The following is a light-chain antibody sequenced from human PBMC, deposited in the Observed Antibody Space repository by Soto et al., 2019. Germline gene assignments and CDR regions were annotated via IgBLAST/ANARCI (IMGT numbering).Light chain of an antibody. CDR3: QQSYSSPPT. CDR2: DAS. V-gene: IGKV1-39*01. CDR1: LTISSW. Sequence: DVQISMPPSTLCATEGDRDTITCRASLTISSWLAWYQQKPGKIPKVLIYDASSLQGGVPSRFSGSRSGPDFTLTISSLQPEDFAAYYCQQSYSSPPTFGRGTKVDI. J-gene: IGKJ1*01.